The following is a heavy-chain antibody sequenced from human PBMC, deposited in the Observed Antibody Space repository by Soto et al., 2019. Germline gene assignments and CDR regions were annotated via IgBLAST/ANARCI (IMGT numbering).Heavy chain of an antibody. V-gene: IGHV4-31*03. J-gene: IGHJ4*02. CDR2: AYDDTTP. Sequence: QVQLQESGPGLVKASQTLSLTCSVSGASVSGDAHYWSWIRQVPGKGLEWISYAYDDTTPSYKESLKSRLGISVDTAKNQFSLRLTSVSPADTAVYFCAAGACNGGTCYSGFDYWGQGFLVTVSS. CDR1: GASVSGDAHY. D-gene: IGHD2-15*01. CDR3: AAGACNGGTCYSGFDY.